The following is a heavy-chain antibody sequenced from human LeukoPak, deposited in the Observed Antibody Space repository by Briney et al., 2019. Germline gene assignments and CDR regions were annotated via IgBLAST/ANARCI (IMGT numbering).Heavy chain of an antibody. CDR2: IGGSGSGYST. J-gene: IGHJ5*02. CDR1: GFTFSSYA. V-gene: IGHV3-23*01. CDR3: AKDRGYWFDP. Sequence: GGSLRLSCAASGFTFSSYAMSWVRQAPGKGLEWVSSIGGSGSGYSTYYADSVKGRFTISRDTSKNTLYLQMNSLRAEDTAVYYCAKDRGYWFDPWGQGTLVTVSS.